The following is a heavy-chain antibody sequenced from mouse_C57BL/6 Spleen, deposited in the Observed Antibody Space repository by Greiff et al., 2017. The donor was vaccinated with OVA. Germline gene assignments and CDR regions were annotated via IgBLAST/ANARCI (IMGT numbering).Heavy chain of an antibody. Sequence: DVKLQESGPGLVKPSQSLSLTCSVTGYSITSGYYWNWIRQFPGNKLEWMGYISYDGSNNYNPSLKNRISITRDTSKNQFFLKLNSVTTEDTATYYCAREQDDYYFDYWGQGTTLTVSS. CDR2: ISYDGSN. D-gene: IGHD2-4*01. CDR1: GYSITSGYY. CDR3: AREQDDYYFDY. J-gene: IGHJ2*01. V-gene: IGHV3-6*01.